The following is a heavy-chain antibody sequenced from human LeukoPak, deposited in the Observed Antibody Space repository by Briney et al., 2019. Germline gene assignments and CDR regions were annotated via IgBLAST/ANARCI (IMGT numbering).Heavy chain of an antibody. Sequence: ASVKVSCKASGYTFTNFRISWVRQAPGQGLEWMGWISAYNGNTNYAQKFQGRVTMTTDTSTTTAYMDLRSLRSDDTAVYYCARDYDIVSGHQPIDYWGQGTLVTVSS. V-gene: IGHV1-18*01. J-gene: IGHJ4*02. CDR1: GYTFTNFR. D-gene: IGHD3-9*01. CDR3: ARDYDIVSGHQPIDY. CDR2: ISAYNGNT.